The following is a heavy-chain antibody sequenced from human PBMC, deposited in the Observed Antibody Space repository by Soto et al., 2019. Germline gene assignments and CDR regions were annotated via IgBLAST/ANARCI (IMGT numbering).Heavy chain of an antibody. CDR2: ISWNSVSI. D-gene: IGHD1-26*01. CDR1: GFTFDDYS. CDR3: DKQGGGYYNYYYDGMDV. J-gene: IGHJ6*02. Sequence: GGSLRLSCAASGFTFDDYSIHWVRQAPWKGLEWVSGISWNSVSIGYADSVKGRFTISRDNAKNSLYLQMNSLRAEDTALYYCDKQGGGYYNYYYDGMDVWGQRTTVPVS. V-gene: IGHV3-9*01.